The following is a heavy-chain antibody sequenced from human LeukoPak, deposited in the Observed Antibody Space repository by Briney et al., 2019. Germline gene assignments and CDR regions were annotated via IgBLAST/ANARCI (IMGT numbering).Heavy chain of an antibody. Sequence: GGSLRLSCAASGFTFSSHWMSWVRQASGKGLEWVANIKQDGSEKYYVDSVKGRFTISRDNAKNSLYLQMNSLRAEDTAVYYCARDRMGATDYWGQGTLVTVSS. J-gene: IGHJ4*02. V-gene: IGHV3-7*01. CDR3: ARDRMGATDY. CDR1: GFTFSSHW. CDR2: IKQDGSEK. D-gene: IGHD1-26*01.